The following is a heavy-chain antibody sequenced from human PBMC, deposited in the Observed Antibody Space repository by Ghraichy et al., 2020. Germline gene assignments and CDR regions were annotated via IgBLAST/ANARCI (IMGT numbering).Heavy chain of an antibody. D-gene: IGHD3-22*01. CDR1: GFTFSNYA. CDR2: ISDTGGST. V-gene: IGHV3-23*01. CDR3: AKPRDPYYYDSSGCLGLDY. Sequence: GGSLRLSCAASGFTFSNYAMTWVRQAPGKGLEWVSAISDTGGSTYYADSVKGRFTISRDNSKNTLYLQMKSLRAEDTAVYYCAKPRDPYYYDSSGCLGLDYWGQGTLVTVSS. J-gene: IGHJ4*02.